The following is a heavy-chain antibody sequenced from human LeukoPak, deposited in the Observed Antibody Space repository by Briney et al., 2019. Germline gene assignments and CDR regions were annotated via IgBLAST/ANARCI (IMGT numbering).Heavy chain of an antibody. J-gene: IGHJ4*02. CDR1: AFSFRSYS. CDR2: ISSDSSYI. D-gene: IGHD3-22*01. Sequence: PGGSLRLSCAASAFSFRSYSMNWVRQAPGKGLEWVSSISSDSSYIYYADSVKGRFTISGDNAKNSLYLQMNSLRAEDTAVYYCASPRGASGYFDCWGQGTLVTVSS. CDR3: ASPRGASGYFDC. V-gene: IGHV3-21*01.